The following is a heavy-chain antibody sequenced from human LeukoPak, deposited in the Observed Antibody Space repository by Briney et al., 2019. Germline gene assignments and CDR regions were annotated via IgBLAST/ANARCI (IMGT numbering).Heavy chain of an antibody. CDR3: AGYCSGGSCFRAHYYYYYGLDV. CDR2: ISGSGGST. Sequence: GGSLRLSCAASGFTFSNYAMSWVRQAPGKGLEWVSGISGSGGSTDYADSVKGRFTIPRDNSKNTLYLQMNSLRAEDTAVYYCAGYCSGGSCFRAHYYYYYGLDVWGKGTTVTVSS. J-gene: IGHJ6*04. D-gene: IGHD2-15*01. V-gene: IGHV3-23*01. CDR1: GFTFSNYA.